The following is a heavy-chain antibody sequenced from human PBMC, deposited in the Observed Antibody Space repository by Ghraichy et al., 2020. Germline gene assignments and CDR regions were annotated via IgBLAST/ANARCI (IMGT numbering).Heavy chain of an antibody. CDR1: GGSFSGYY. Sequence: TLSLTCAVYGGSFSGYYWSWIRQPPGKGLEWIGEINHSGSTNYNPSLKSRVTISVDTSKNQFSLKLSSVTAADTAVYYCARERVTTGNYYYGMDVWGQGTTVTVSS. V-gene: IGHV4-34*01. J-gene: IGHJ6*02. D-gene: IGHD4-17*01. CDR2: INHSGST. CDR3: ARERVTTGNYYYGMDV.